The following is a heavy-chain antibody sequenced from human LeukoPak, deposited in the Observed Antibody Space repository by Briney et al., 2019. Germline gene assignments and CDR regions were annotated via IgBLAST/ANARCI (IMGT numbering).Heavy chain of an antibody. CDR3: SKRNYYDSSCSYFDY. Sequence: GESLKISCKGSGYSFTSYWIGWVRQMPRKGLEWMGIIYPGDSDTRYSPSFQCQVTISADQSISTAYLQWSSLEASYTAMYYCSKRNYYDSSCSYFDYWGQGTMVTVSS. J-gene: IGHJ4*02. V-gene: IGHV5-51*01. CDR1: GYSFTSYW. CDR2: IYPGDSDT. D-gene: IGHD3-22*01.